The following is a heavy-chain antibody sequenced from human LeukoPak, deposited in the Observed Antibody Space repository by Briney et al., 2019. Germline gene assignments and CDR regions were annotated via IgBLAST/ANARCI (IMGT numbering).Heavy chain of an antibody. V-gene: IGHV4-59*01. CDR2: VFYSGRT. CDR1: GGSISSYY. CDR3: ARTRGVPYGDYLNDY. D-gene: IGHD4-17*01. Sequence: SETLSLTCTVSGGSISSYYWSWIRQPPGKGLEWIGYVFYSGRTDHNPSLKSRLTISVDTSKNQFSLKLSSVTAADTAVYYCARTRGVPYGDYLNDYWGQGTLAPSPQ. J-gene: IGHJ4*02.